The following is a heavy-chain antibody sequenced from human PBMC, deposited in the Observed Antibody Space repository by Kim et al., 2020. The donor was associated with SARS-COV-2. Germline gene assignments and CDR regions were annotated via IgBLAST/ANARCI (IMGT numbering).Heavy chain of an antibody. CDR3: ARSPLVLNEYYFDN. J-gene: IGHJ4*02. CDR1: GDSISSGVYY. V-gene: IGHV4-61*02. D-gene: IGHD1-1*01. Sequence: SETLSLTCTVSGDSISSGVYYWNWIRQPAGKGLEWIGRIYTSGITNYNPTLKSRITMSVVPSKDQFSLKLRPVTAADTAVYYCARSPLVLNEYYFDNWGQGTLVTVYS. CDR2: IYTSGIT.